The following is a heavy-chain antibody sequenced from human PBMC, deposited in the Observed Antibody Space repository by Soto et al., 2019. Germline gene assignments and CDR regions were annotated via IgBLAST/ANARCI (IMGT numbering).Heavy chain of an antibody. CDR3: AKDVDIVATIPSYYFDH. CDR2: IIGSGGIT. J-gene: IGHJ4*02. V-gene: IGHV3-23*01. CDR1: GFTFSSYA. Sequence: GGSLRLSCAASGFTFSSYAMDWVRQAPGKGLEWVSTIIGSGGITYYADSVKGRFTISRDNSKNTLYVQMNSLRAEDTAVYYCAKDVDIVATIPSYYFDHWGQGTLVTVSS. D-gene: IGHD5-12*01.